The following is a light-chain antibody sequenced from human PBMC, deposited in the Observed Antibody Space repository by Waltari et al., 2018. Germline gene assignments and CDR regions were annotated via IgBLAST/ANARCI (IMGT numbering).Light chain of an antibody. CDR1: QSVLYSSNNKKY. Sequence: DIVMTQSPDSLAVSLGEGATINCKSSQSVLYSSNNKKYLAWYQQKPGQPPKLLIYWASTRESGVPDRFSGSGSGTDFTLTISRLQAEDVAVYYCQQYYSTPLTFGGGTKVEIK. CDR3: QQYYSTPLT. CDR2: WAS. J-gene: IGKJ4*01. V-gene: IGKV4-1*01.